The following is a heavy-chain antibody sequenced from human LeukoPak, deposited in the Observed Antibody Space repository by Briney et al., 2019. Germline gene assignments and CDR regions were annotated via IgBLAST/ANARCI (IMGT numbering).Heavy chain of an antibody. V-gene: IGHV3-48*03. Sequence: GGSLRLSCAASGFTFSSYDINWVRQAPGKGLEWVSYFSSSGTAIYYADSVKGRFTMSRGSAKNSLYLQMNSLRDEDTAVYYCARSVVRGVIALDYWGQGTLVTVSS. CDR2: FSSSGTAI. CDR3: ARSVVRGVIALDY. CDR1: GFTFSSYD. J-gene: IGHJ4*02. D-gene: IGHD3-10*01.